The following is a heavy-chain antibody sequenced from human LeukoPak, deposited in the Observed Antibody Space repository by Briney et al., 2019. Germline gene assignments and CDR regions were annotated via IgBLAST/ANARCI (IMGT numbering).Heavy chain of an antibody. D-gene: IGHD6-19*01. CDR2: FYYSGNT. J-gene: IGHJ4*02. CDR1: GDSISSSSYY. V-gene: IGHV4-39*01. Sequence: KPSETLSLTCTVSGDSISSSSYYWGWIRQPPGKGPEWIGTFYYSGNTYYSPSLKSRVTISVDTSKNQFSLKLSSVTAADTAVYYCARRPFRGWVGFDYWGQGTLVTVSS. CDR3: ARRPFRGWVGFDY.